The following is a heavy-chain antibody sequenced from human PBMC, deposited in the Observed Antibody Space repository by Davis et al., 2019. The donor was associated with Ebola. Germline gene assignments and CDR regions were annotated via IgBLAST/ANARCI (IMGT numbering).Heavy chain of an antibody. Sequence: GESLKISCTASGFSFSDYAMNWIRQAPGLGLEWVSSISSSGTYIHYADSVKGRFTISRDNAKESLFLQMSSLRVEDTAVYYCSVSHTYLDLWGRGSLVTVS. D-gene: IGHD5/OR15-5a*01. CDR1: GFSFSDYA. J-gene: IGHJ2*01. CDR2: ISSSGTYI. V-gene: IGHV3-21*01. CDR3: SVSHTYLDL.